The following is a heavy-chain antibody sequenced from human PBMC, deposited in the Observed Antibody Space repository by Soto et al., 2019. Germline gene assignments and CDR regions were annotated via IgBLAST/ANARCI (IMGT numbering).Heavy chain of an antibody. V-gene: IGHV4-4*02. CDR3: VSKLVAYYYGLDV. D-gene: IGHD5-12*01. CDR2: IYHTGIA. CDR1: GVSITNNNW. J-gene: IGHJ6*02. Sequence: QMQLRESGPGLVKPSGTLSLTCTVYGVSITNNNWWSWVRQHPGKGPELIGEIYHTGIANYNTSLESRVAFSVEKSKNLFTLSLTSVTAADTAVYYCVSKLVAYYYGLDVWGQGTTVTVSS.